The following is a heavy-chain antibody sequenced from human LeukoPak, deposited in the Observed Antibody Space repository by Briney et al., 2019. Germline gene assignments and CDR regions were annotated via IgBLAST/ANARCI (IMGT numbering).Heavy chain of an antibody. CDR1: NGSISSASYY. J-gene: IGHJ5*02. CDR2: IYYSGIT. CDR3: ARSRSYPPFDP. V-gene: IGHV4-39*01. D-gene: IGHD3-16*02. Sequence: SETLSLTCTVSNGSISSASYYWDWVRQAPEKGLEWIGSIYYSGITFYNPSLKSRVIISVDTSKNQFSLKLNSVTAADTAVYYCARSRSYPPFDPWGQGTLVTVSS.